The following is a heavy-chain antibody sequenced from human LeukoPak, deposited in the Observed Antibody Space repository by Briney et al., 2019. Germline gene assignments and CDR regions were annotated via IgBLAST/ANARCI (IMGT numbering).Heavy chain of an antibody. J-gene: IGHJ4*02. CDR2: IYYSGST. CDR1: GGSISSSSYY. CDR3: ARRESGSLFDY. Sequence: SETLSLTCTVSGGSISSSSYYWGWIRQPPGKGLEWIGSIYYSGSTYYNPSLKSRVTISVDTSKNQFSLKLSSVTVADTAVYYCARRESGSLFDYWGQGTLVTVSS. V-gene: IGHV4-39*01. D-gene: IGHD1-26*01.